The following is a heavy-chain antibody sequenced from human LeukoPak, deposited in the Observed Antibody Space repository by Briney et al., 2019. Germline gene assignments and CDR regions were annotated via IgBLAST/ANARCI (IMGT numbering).Heavy chain of an antibody. CDR3: ARDQYDTWSRRGNFDS. V-gene: IGHV3-74*01. CDR2: INSDGSST. Sequence: GGSLRLSCAASGFTFSSYWMHWVRQAPGKGLVWVSRINSDGSSTSYADSVKGRFTISRDNTKNSLYLQMNSLRAEDTAVFYCARDQYDTWSRRGNFDSWGQGTLVIVSS. CDR1: GFTFSSYW. D-gene: IGHD3-3*01. J-gene: IGHJ4*02.